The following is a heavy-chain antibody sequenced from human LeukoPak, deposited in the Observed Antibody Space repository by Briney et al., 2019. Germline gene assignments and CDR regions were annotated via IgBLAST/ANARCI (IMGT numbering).Heavy chain of an antibody. CDR1: GGSISTYY. CDR2: IYTSGST. Sequence: PSETLSLTCTVSGGSISTYYWTWIRQPAGKGLEWIRRIYTSGSTNYNPSLKSRVTMSVDTSKNQFSLKLSSVTAADTAVYFCARGGGYGDYGYVDYWGQGTLVTVSS. J-gene: IGHJ4*02. V-gene: IGHV4-4*07. CDR3: ARGGGYGDYGYVDY. D-gene: IGHD4-17*01.